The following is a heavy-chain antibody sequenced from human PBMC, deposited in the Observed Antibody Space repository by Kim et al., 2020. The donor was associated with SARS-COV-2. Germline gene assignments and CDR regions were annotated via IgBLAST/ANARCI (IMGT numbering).Heavy chain of an antibody. Sequence: SGVHTYYVDPVKGRFTISRDSSKNTLYLLMNSLRAEDTAVYYCAKEWWVGWGQGTLVTVSS. V-gene: IGHV3-23*01. CDR3: AKEWWVG. J-gene: IGHJ4*02. CDR2: SGVHT. D-gene: IGHD3-10*01.